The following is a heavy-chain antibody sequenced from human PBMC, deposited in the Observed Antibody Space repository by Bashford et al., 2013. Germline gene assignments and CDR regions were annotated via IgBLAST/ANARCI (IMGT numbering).Heavy chain of an antibody. Sequence: ASVKVSCKVSGYTLTELSMHWVRQAPGKGLEWMGGFDPEDGETIYAQKFQGRVTMTEDTSTDTAYMELSSLRSEDTAVYYCATDRTVGATADAFDIWGQGTMVTVSS. D-gene: IGHD1-26*01. CDR1: GYTLTELS. CDR2: FDPEDGET. J-gene: IGHJ3*02. CDR3: ATDRTVGATADAFDI. V-gene: IGHV1-24*01.